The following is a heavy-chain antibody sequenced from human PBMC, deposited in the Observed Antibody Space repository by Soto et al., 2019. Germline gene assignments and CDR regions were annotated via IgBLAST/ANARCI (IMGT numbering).Heavy chain of an antibody. Sequence: PSETLSLTCTVSGGSVSSGSSYWSWIRQPPGKGLEWIGYIYYSGSTNYNPSLKSRVTISVDTSKNQFSLKLSSVTAADTAVYYCASAKLGYCTNGVCYTYRLAFDPWGQGTLVTVSS. J-gene: IGHJ5*02. V-gene: IGHV4-61*01. CDR3: ASAKLGYCTNGVCYTYRLAFDP. CDR1: GGSVSSGSSY. D-gene: IGHD2-8*01. CDR2: IYYSGST.